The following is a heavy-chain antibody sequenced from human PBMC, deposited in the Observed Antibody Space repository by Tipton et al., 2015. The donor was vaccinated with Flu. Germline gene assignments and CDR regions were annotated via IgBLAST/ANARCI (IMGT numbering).Heavy chain of an antibody. Sequence: GLVKPSETLSLTCTVSGGSIGSFYWNWIRQPPGKGLEWIGYIYNDKYTKYNPSLKSRVTISVDTSKNQFSLWLRSVTAADTAVYYCARDYSDRLGYWGQGTLVTVSS. CDR1: GGSIGSFY. D-gene: IGHD4/OR15-4a*01. J-gene: IGHJ4*02. CDR3: ARDYSDRLGY. CDR2: IYNDKYT. V-gene: IGHV4-4*09.